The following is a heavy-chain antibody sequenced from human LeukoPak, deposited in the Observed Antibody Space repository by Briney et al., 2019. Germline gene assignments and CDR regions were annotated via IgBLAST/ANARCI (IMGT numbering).Heavy chain of an antibody. V-gene: IGHV3-74*01. CDR2: INSDGSST. J-gene: IGHJ3*02. CDR1: GFTFSSYR. Sequence: GGSLRLSCAASGFTFSSYRMHWLRQAPGKGLVWVSRINSDGSSTSYADSVKGRFTIYRDNAKNSLYLQMNSLRAEDTAVYYCARDTGSFDIWGQGTMVTVSS. D-gene: IGHD4-17*01. CDR3: ARDTGSFDI.